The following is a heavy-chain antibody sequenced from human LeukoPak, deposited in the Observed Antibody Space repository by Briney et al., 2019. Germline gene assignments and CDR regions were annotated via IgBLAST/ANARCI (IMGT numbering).Heavy chain of an antibody. J-gene: IGHJ2*01. D-gene: IGHD1-1*01. V-gene: IGHV4-59*01. CDR3: ASSPDLNWVWYFDL. Sequence: PSETLSLTCTVSGGSISSYYWSWIRQPPGKGLEWIGYIYYSGSTNYNPSLKSRVTISVDTSKNQFSLKLSSVTAADTAVHYCASSPDLNWVWYFDLWGRGTLVTVSS. CDR2: IYYSGST. CDR1: GGSISSYY.